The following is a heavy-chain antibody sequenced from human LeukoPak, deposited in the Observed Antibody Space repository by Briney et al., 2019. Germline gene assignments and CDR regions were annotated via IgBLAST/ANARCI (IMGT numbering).Heavy chain of an antibody. D-gene: IGHD5-12*01. CDR2: IYYSGST. CDR1: CGSISSGGYY. J-gene: IGHJ4*02. CDR3: ARGSGYDLDY. Sequence: SETLSLTCTVSCGSISSGGYYWSWIRQHPGKGLEWIGYIYYSGSTYYNPSLKSRVTISVDTSKNQFSLKLSSVTAADTAVYYCARGSGYDLDYWGQGTLVTVSS. V-gene: IGHV4-31*03.